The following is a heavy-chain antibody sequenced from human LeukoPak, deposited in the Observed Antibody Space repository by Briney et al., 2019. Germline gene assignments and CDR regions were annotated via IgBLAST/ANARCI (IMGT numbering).Heavy chain of an antibody. CDR1: GGSISSSSYY. CDR2: INHSGST. J-gene: IGHJ4*02. Sequence: PSETLSLTCTVSGGSISSSSYYWGWIRQPPGKGLEWIGEINHSGSTNYNPSLKSRVTISVDTSKNQFSLKLSSVTAADTAVYYCARDTYYYDSSGQTRAVDYWGQGTLVTVSS. V-gene: IGHV4-39*07. CDR3: ARDTYYYDSSGQTRAVDY. D-gene: IGHD3-22*01.